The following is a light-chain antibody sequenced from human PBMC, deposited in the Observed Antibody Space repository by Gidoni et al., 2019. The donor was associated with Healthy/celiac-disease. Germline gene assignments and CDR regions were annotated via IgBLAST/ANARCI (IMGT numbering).Light chain of an antibody. CDR2: GAS. V-gene: IGKV3-20*01. Sequence: ELVLTQSPGTLSLSPGERATLSCRASQSVSSSYLAWYQQKPGQAPRLLIYGASSRATGIPDRFSGSGSGTDFTLTISRLEPEDFAVYYCQQYGSSPLWTFGQGTKVEIK. CDR3: QQYGSSPLWT. J-gene: IGKJ1*01. CDR1: QSVSSSY.